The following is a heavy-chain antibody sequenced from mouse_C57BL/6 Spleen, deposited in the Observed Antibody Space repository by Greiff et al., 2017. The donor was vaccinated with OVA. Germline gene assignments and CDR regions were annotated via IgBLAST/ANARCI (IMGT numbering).Heavy chain of an antibody. Sequence: VQLQESGPGLVAPSQSLSITCTVSGFSLTSYGVHWVRQPPGKGLEWLVVIWSDGSTTYNSALKSRLSISKDNSKSQVFLKMNSLQTDDTAMYYCARHYYYGSSYGWYFDVWGTGTTVTVSS. CDR1: GFSLTSYG. CDR3: ARHYYYGSSYGWYFDV. J-gene: IGHJ1*03. D-gene: IGHD1-1*01. V-gene: IGHV2-6-1*01. CDR2: IWSDGST.